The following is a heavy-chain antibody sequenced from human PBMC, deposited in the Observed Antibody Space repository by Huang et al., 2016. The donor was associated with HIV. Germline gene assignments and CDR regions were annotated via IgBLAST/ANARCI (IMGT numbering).Heavy chain of an antibody. J-gene: IGHJ4*02. CDR1: GYKFTSYW. Sequence: EVQLVQSGAEVNKSGESLKISCKGSGYKFTSYWIGWVRQTPGKGLEWMGIIYPGDSVTRYRPSFQGQVTIAADKSISTAYLQWSSLKASDTAMYYCARQRAYGSTYADYWGQGTLVTVSS. CDR2: IYPGDSVT. CDR3: ARQRAYGSTYADY. D-gene: IGHD4-4*01. V-gene: IGHV5-51*01.